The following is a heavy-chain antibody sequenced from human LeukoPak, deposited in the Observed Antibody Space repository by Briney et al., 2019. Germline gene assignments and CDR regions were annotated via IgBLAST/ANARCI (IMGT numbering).Heavy chain of an antibody. CDR2: ISYDGSNK. Sequence: GGSLRLSCAASGFTFSSYAMHWVRQAPGKGLEWVAVISYDGSNKYYADSVKGRFTISRDNSKNTLYLQMNSLRDEDTAVYYCARPAAGYWSFDLWGRGTLVTVSS. V-gene: IGHV3-30-3*01. J-gene: IGHJ2*01. CDR1: GFTFSSYA. CDR3: ARPAAGYWSFDL.